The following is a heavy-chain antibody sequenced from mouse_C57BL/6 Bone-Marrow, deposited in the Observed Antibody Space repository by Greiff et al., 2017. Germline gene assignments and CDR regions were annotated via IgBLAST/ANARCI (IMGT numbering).Heavy chain of an antibody. CDR3: TFYYSNPDY. CDR2: IDPENGDT. V-gene: IGHV14-4*01. J-gene: IGHJ2*01. Sequence: EVQLQQSGAELVRPGASVKLSCTASGFNIKDDYMHWVKQRPEQGLEWIGWIDPENGDTAYASKFQGKATITADTSSNTAYLQLSSLTSEDTAVYYCTFYYSNPDYWGQGTTLTVSS. CDR1: GFNIKDDY. D-gene: IGHD2-5*01.